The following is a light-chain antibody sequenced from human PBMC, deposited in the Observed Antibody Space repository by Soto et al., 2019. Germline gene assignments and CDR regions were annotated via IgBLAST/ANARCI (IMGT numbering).Light chain of an antibody. CDR2: DAS. Sequence: TQSPATLSLSPGERAILSCRASQSVGTYLAWYQQKPGKAPKLLIYDASSLESGVPSRFSGSGSGTEFTLTISSLQPDDFATYYCQQYNSYSYTFGQGTKLEIK. CDR1: QSVGTY. CDR3: QQYNSYSYT. J-gene: IGKJ2*01. V-gene: IGKV1-5*01.